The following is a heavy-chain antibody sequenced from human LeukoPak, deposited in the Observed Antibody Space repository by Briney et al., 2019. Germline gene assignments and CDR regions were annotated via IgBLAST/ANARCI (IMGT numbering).Heavy chain of an antibody. V-gene: IGHV1-2*02. CDR3: ARGSEWLHYGMDV. J-gene: IGHJ6*02. Sequence: ASVKVSCKASGYTFTGYYMHWVRQAPGQGLEWMGWINPNSGGTNYAQKFQGRVTTTRDTSISTAYMELSRLRSDDTAVYYCARGSEWLHYGMDVWGQGTTVTVSS. D-gene: IGHD3-3*01. CDR1: GYTFTGYY. CDR2: INPNSGGT.